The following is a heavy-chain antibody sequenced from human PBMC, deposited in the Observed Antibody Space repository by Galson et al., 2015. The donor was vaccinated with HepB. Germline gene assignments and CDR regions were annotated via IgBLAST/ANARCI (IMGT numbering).Heavy chain of an antibody. CDR1: GFTFSTYG. V-gene: IGHV3-30*18. CDR2: ISYDGTNK. J-gene: IGHJ5*02. D-gene: IGHD2-2*01. CDR3: AKDHCTRTSCYYWSDP. Sequence: SLRLSCAASGFTFSTYGIHWVRQAPGKGLEWVAVISYDGTNKYCADSVQGRFTISRDNSKNTLYLQMNSLRAEDTAVYYCAKDHCTRTSCYYWSDPWGQGTLVTVSS.